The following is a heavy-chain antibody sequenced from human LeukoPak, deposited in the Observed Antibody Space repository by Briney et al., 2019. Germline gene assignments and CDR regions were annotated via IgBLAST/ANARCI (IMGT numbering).Heavy chain of an antibody. CDR3: ANWVADWNDDEEY. CDR1: WFTLTSKC. J-gene: IGHJ4*02. Sequence: PGGFPASPMATVWFTLTSKCTPLVRQAPGKGPAREAFIRYDGSNKYYADSVKGRFTISRDNSKNTLYLQMNSLRAEDTAVYYCANWVADWNDDEEYWGQGTLVTVSS. CDR2: IRYDGSNK. V-gene: IGHV3-30*02. D-gene: IGHD1-1*01.